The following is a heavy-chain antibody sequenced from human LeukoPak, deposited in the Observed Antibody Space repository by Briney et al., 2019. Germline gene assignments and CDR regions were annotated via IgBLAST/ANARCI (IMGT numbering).Heavy chain of an antibody. D-gene: IGHD5-12*01. CDR1: GGSISSYY. CDR2: IYYSGST. CDR3: ARLWSGYDIDSDY. Sequence: SEILSLTCTVSGGSISSYYWSWIRQPPGKGLEWIGYIYYSGSTNYNPSLKSRVTISVDTSKNQFSLKLSSVTAADTAVYYCARLWSGYDIDSDYWGQGTLVTVSS. V-gene: IGHV4-59*08. J-gene: IGHJ4*02.